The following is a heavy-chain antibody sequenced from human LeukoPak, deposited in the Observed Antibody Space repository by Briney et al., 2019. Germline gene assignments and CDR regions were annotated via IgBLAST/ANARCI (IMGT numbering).Heavy chain of an antibody. V-gene: IGHV1-2*02. D-gene: IGHD3-16*01. Sequence: ASVKISCKASGYTFTDYFLHWLRQAPGQGLEWMGWINPKTGATNYAQRFQGRVTMTRDSSITTGNMELNRLTSDDTALYYCARAYEYGWFDPWGQGTLVTVSS. CDR3: ARAYEYGWFDP. J-gene: IGHJ5*02. CDR1: GYTFTDYF. CDR2: INPKTGAT.